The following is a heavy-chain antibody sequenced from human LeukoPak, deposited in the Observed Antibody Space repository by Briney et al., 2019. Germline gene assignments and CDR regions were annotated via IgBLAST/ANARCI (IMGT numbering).Heavy chain of an antibody. CDR2: IHYSGST. D-gene: IGHD4-11*01. Sequence: PSQTLSLTCTVSGGSISSGGYYWSWIRHYPGKGLEWIGYIHYSGSTYYNPSLSSRVTISVDRSTNHFSLKVSSVTAADTAVYYCARDAIDSNYFDFWGQGTLVTVSS. CDR3: ARDAIDSNYFDF. J-gene: IGHJ4*02. CDR1: GGSISSGGYY. V-gene: IGHV4-31*03.